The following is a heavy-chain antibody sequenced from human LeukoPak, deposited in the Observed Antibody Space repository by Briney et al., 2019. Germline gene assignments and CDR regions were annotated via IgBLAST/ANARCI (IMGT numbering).Heavy chain of an antibody. V-gene: IGHV1-69*05. CDR3: ARALTTYYYDSSGLFAFDI. Sequence: GASVKVSCKASGGTFSGYAISWVRQAPGQGLEWMGGIIPIFGTANYAQKFQGRVTITTDESTSTAYMELSSLRSEDTAVYYCARALTTYYYDSSGLFAFDIWGQGTTVTVSS. J-gene: IGHJ3*02. CDR1: GGTFSGYA. CDR2: IIPIFGTA. D-gene: IGHD3-22*01.